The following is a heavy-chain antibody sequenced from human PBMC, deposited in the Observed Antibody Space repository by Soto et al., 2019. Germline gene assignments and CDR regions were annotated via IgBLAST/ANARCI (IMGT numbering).Heavy chain of an antibody. D-gene: IGHD5-18*01. Sequence: ASVKVSCKASGYTFTSYYMHWVRQAPGQGLEWMGIINPSGGSTSYAQKFQGRVTMTRDTSTSTVYMELSSLRSEDTAVYYCARGFSWTGYSYENYFDYWGPGTLVTVSS. CDR1: GYTFTSYY. CDR3: ARGFSWTGYSYENYFDY. CDR2: INPSGGST. V-gene: IGHV1-46*01. J-gene: IGHJ4*02.